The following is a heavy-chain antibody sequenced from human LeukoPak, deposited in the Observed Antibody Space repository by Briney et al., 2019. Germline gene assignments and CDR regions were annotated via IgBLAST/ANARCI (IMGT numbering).Heavy chain of an antibody. CDR2: ISYDGSHK. CDR1: GFTFRSYG. CDR3: AKSLIVYWNFDF. V-gene: IGHV3-30*18. Sequence: GRALRLSCPASGFTFRSYGMHWVRQAPCKGLEWVAVISYDGSHKFYADSVKGRFTISRDNSKNTLFLQMNSLRAEDTAVYYCAKSLIVYWNFDFWGQETLVTVSS. J-gene: IGHJ4*02. D-gene: IGHD2/OR15-2a*01.